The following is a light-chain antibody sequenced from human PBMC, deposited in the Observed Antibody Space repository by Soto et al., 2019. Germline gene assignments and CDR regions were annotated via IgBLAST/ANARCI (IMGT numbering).Light chain of an antibody. J-gene: IGKJ4*01. CDR3: QHYNNCPLT. CDR1: QSVSSN. Sequence: EIVMTQSPATLSVSPGERATLSCRASQSVSSNLAWYQQKPGQAPRLLIYGASTRATGIPARFSGSGSGTEFPLTISSLPSEDFAVYYWQHYNNCPLTFGGGTKVEIK. V-gene: IGKV3-15*01. CDR2: GAS.